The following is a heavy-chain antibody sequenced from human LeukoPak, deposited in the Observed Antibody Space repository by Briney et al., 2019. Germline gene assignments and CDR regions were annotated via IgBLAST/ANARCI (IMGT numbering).Heavy chain of an antibody. CDR2: MNPSGST. CDR1: GGSFSGYY. J-gene: IGHJ6*03. Sequence: SETLSLTCAVYGGSFSGYYWSWIRQPPGKGLEWIGEMNPSGSTSYNPSLKSRVTISVDTSKNQFSLKLSSVTAADTAVYYCARGRQDVTMIVVVMTADSYYLDVWGKGTTVTVS. CDR3: ARGRQDVTMIVVVMTADSYYLDV. D-gene: IGHD3-22*01. V-gene: IGHV4-34*01.